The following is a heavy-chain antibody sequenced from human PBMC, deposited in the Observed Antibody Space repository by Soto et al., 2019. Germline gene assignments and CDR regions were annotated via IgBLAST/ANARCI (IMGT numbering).Heavy chain of an antibody. J-gene: IGHJ3*02. V-gene: IGHV4-39*01. CDR3: ASPTLGAFDI. CDR1: GGSISSSNYY. Sequence: QLQLQESGPGLVKPSETLSLTCTVSGGSISSSNYYWGWIRQPPGKGLEWIGRMYYSGSTSYNSALKSRVTISVDTSKNQFSLRLRSVTAADTAVYYCASPTLGAFDIWGQGTMVTVSS. D-gene: IGHD3-16*01. CDR2: MYYSGST.